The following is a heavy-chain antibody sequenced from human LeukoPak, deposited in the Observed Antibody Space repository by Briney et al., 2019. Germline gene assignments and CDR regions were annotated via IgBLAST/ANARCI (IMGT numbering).Heavy chain of an antibody. CDR1: GFTFSSYG. J-gene: IGHJ3*02. Sequence: GGSLRLSCAASGFTFSSYGMHWVRQAPGKGLEWVAFIRYDGSNKYYADSVKGRFTISRDNSKNTLYLQMNSLRAEDTAVYYCARGYSGYEEDAFDIWGQGTMVTVSS. CDR2: IRYDGSNK. V-gene: IGHV3-30*02. D-gene: IGHD5-12*01. CDR3: ARGYSGYEEDAFDI.